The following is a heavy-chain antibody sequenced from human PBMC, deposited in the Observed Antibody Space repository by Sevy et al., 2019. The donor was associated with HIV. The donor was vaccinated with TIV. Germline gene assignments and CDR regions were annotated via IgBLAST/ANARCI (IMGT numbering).Heavy chain of an antibody. J-gene: IGHJ6*02. D-gene: IGHD3-22*01. V-gene: IGHV1-2*06. CDR2: IHPKSGAT. Sequence: ASVKVSCKASGYTFTAYYIHWLRQAPGQGLEWMGRIHPKSGATNYAQMFQGRVTMTRDTSISTSFMELTSLRSDDTAEYYCAREDSDDTSAYYYFYYGMDVWGQGTTVTVSS. CDR1: GYTFTAYY. CDR3: AREDSDDTSAYYYFYYGMDV.